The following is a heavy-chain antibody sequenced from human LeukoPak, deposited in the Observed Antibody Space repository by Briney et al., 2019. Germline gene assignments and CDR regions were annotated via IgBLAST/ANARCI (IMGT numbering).Heavy chain of an antibody. CDR3: AREGAATLAFDT. Sequence: ASVKVSCKASGYTFTSLAMNWVRQAPGQGLEWLGWINTKTGHPPYAQSFTGRFVFSLDTSVSTAYLQINSLKPEDTGVYYCAREGAATLAFDTWGQGTMVTVSS. J-gene: IGHJ3*02. D-gene: IGHD6-25*01. V-gene: IGHV7-4-1*02. CDR1: GYTFTSLA. CDR2: INTKTGHP.